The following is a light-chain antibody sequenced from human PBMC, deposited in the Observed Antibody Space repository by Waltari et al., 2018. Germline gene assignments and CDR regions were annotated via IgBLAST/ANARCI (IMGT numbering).Light chain of an antibody. CDR1: QRVSTTF. CDR2: GAY. V-gene: IGKV3-20*01. J-gene: IGKJ2*01. Sequence: DIVMTQSPGTLSLSPGERATLSCRTSQRVSTTFLSWYQQKPGQAPRLLIYGAYNGATGIPDRFSGSGSGTDFTLTISRLEPEDFAVFYCQQYDASPPMYTFGQGTKLEIK. CDR3: QQYDASPPMYT.